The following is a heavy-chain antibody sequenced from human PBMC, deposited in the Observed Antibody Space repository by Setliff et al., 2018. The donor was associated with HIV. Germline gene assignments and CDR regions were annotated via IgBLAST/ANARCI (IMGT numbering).Heavy chain of an antibody. Sequence: SVKVSCKASGGTFSSYAISWVRQAPGQGLEWMGGIIPVFRTANYAQKFQGRVTITADTSTSTVYMELSSLRSEDTAMYYCARDGRPSYSSSSGPFDYWGQGTLVTVSS. CDR3: ARDGRPSYSSSSGPFDY. CDR2: IIPVFRTA. J-gene: IGHJ4*02. D-gene: IGHD6-6*01. V-gene: IGHV1-69*06. CDR1: GGTFSSYA.